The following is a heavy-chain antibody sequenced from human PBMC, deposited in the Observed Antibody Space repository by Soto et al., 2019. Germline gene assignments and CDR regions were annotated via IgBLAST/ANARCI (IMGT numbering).Heavy chain of an antibody. J-gene: IGHJ6*02. D-gene: IGHD2-8*01. CDR1: GGSISRGDYY. CDR2: ICYSGST. Sequence: KTSETLALTCAVSGGSISRGDYYWSWIRQPPGKGLEWIGYICYSGSTYYNPSLKSRVTISVDTSKNQFSLKLSSVTAADTAVYYFARGVWNGMHVWGQGTFVTGS. V-gene: IGHV4-30-4*01. CDR3: ARGVWNGMHV.